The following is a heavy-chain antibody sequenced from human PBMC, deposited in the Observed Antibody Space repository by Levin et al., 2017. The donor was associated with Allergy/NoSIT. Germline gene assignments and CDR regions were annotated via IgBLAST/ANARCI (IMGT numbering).Heavy chain of an antibody. Sequence: SQTLSLPCTVSGGSISSNNWWSWVRQPPGKGLEWIGEIYHSGSTDYNPSLQSRVTISVDKSKNQFSLKLSSVTAADTAVYYCARVKVVVAATLYYFDYWGQGTLVTVSS. J-gene: IGHJ4*02. CDR3: ARVKVVVAATLYYFDY. CDR1: GGSISSNNW. CDR2: IYHSGST. V-gene: IGHV4-4*02. D-gene: IGHD2-15*01.